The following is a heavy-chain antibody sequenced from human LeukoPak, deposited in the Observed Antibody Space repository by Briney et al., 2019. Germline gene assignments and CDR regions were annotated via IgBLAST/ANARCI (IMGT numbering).Heavy chain of an antibody. D-gene: IGHD5-18*01. V-gene: IGHV4-59*01. CDR3: ARIRRNAAMLIGRYYYYMDV. Sequence: PSETLSLTCTVSGGSISSYYWSWIRQPPGKGLEWIGYIYYSGSTNYNPSLKSRVTISVDTSKNQFSLKLSSVTAADTAVYYCARIRRNAAMLIGRYYYYMDVWGKGTTVTISS. CDR1: GGSISSYY. CDR2: IYYSGST. J-gene: IGHJ6*03.